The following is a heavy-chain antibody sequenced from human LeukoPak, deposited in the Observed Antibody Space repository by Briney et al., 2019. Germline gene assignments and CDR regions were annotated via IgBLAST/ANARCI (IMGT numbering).Heavy chain of an antibody. J-gene: IGHJ4*02. D-gene: IGHD5-12*01. V-gene: IGHV3-64*01. CDR2: ISSDGSST. Sequence: GGSLRLSCAASGXTFSTYAMHWVRQAPGKGLEYVSAISSDGSSTYYANSVKGRLTISRDNSKNTLYLQMGSLRTEDMAVYYCARESASTAWLFDYWGQGTLVTVSS. CDR3: ARESASTAWLFDY. CDR1: GXTFSTYA.